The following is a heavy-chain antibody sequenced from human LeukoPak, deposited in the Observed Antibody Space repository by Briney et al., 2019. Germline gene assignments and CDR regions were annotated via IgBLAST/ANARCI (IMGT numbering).Heavy chain of an antibody. CDR1: GGSTSGSSYY. CDR3: RRHVGTSGWYMWFDP. Sequence: SETLSVTCGVSGGSTSGSSYYCGWIRQPPGKGLEWMGSVYYSVTTYFLPSLTTRVTISVATSKNQFSLRLVSVTAAETALYYCRRHVGTSGWYMWFDPWGQGTLVTVSS. J-gene: IGHJ5*02. V-gene: IGHV4-39*01. D-gene: IGHD6-19*01. CDR2: VYYSVTT.